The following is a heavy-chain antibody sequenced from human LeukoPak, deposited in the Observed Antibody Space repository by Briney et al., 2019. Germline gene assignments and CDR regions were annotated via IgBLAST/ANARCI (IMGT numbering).Heavy chain of an antibody. CDR1: GGSFSGYY. CDR3: ARGITVVTPPIYYYYYMDV. Sequence: MTSETLSLTCAVYGGSFSGYYWSWIRQPPGKGLEWIGEINHSGSTNYNPSLKSRVTISVDTSKNQFSLKLSSVTAADTAVYYCARGITVVTPPIYYYYYMDVWGKGTTVTVSS. V-gene: IGHV4-34*01. D-gene: IGHD2-21*02. CDR2: INHSGST. J-gene: IGHJ6*03.